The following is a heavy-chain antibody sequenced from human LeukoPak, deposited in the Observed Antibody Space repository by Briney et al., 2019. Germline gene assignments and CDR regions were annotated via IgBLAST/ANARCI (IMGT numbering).Heavy chain of an antibody. CDR1: DDSISRSSYY. CDR3: ARLKVGATHPDY. J-gene: IGHJ4*02. V-gene: IGHV4-39*01. CDR2: FYYSGFT. D-gene: IGHD1-26*01. Sequence: SETLSLTCSVSDDSISRSSYYWGWIRQPPGKGLEWIGTFYYSGFTYYNPSLKNRVTISVDTSKNQFSLKLSSVTAEDTAVYYCARLKVGATHPDYWGQGTLVTVSS.